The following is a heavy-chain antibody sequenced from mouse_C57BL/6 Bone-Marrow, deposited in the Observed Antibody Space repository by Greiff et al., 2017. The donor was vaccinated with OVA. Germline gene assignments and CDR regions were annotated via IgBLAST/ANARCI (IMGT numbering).Heavy chain of an antibody. V-gene: IGHV1-64*01. Sequence: VQLQQPGAELVKPGASVKLSCKASGYTFTSYWMPWVQQRPGQGLEWIGMIHPNSGSTNYNEKFKGKATLTVDKSSSTAYMQLSSLTSDDAADYYCARERWFRYFDYWGQGTTLTVSS. D-gene: IGHD2-3*01. CDR1: GYTFTSYW. CDR2: IHPNSGST. CDR3: ARERWFRYFDY. J-gene: IGHJ2*01.